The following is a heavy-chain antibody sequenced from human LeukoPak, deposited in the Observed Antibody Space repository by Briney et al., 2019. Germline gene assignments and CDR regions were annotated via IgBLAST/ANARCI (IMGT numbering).Heavy chain of an antibody. J-gene: IGHJ5*02. CDR2: IYYSGST. CDR1: GGSISSYY. Sequence: SETLSLTCTVSGGSISSYYWSWIRQPPGKGLEWIGYIYYSGSTNYNPSLKSRGTISVDTSKNQFSLKLSSLTAADTAVYYCARGQSPRYCSSTSCYSWFDPWGQGTLVTVSS. D-gene: IGHD2-2*02. CDR3: ARGQSPRYCSSTSCYSWFDP. V-gene: IGHV4-59*01.